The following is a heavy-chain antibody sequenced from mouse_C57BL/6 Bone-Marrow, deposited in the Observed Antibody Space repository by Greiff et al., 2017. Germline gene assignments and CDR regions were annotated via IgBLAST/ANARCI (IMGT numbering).Heavy chain of an antibody. J-gene: IGHJ2*01. CDR2: LWSGGST. CDR3: ARERGDSSGYDFDY. V-gene: IGHV2-2*01. CDR1: GFSLTSYG. D-gene: IGHD3-2*02. Sequence: VQGVESGPGLVQPSQSLSITCTVSGFSLTSYGVHWVRQSPGKGLEWLGVLWSGGSTDYNEAFISRLSISKDNSKSQVFFKMNSLQADDTAIYYCARERGDSSGYDFDYWGQGTTLTVSS.